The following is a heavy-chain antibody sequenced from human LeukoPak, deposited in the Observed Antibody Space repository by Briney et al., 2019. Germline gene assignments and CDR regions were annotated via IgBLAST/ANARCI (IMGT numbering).Heavy chain of an antibody. J-gene: IGHJ4*02. CDR3: SRESGAFCPFGY. V-gene: IGHV4-4*02. CDR1: GGSVTSTNW. D-gene: IGHD1-26*01. CDR2: VHLDGRT. Sequence: SETLSLTCDVSGGSVTSTNWWTWVRQPPGKGLEWIGEVHLDGRTNYNPSLNGRVTMSLDESSNQLSLNLTSVTAADTAIYYCSRESGAFCPFGYWGQGTLVIVPS.